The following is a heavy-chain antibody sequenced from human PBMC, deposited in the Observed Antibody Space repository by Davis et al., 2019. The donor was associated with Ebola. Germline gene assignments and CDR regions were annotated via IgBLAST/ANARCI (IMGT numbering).Heavy chain of an antibody. V-gene: IGHV3-11*06. CDR2: ISSSSSYT. CDR1: GFTFSDYY. Sequence: GESLKISCAASGFTFSDYYMSWIRQAPGKGLEWVSYISSSSSYTNYADSVKGRFTISRDNAKNSLYLQMNSLRAEDTAVYYCARDRRGGVVVITGWFDPWGQGTLVTVSS. J-gene: IGHJ5*02. CDR3: ARDRRGGVVVITGWFDP. D-gene: IGHD3-22*01.